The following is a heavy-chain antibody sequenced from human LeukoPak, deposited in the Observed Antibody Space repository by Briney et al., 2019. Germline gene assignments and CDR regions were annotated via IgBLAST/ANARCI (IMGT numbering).Heavy chain of an antibody. J-gene: IGHJ4*02. CDR2: ISGSSNYI. CDR1: GFTFSTSN. D-gene: IGHD3-16*01. CDR3: ARDFRGLVRGYHY. V-gene: IGHV3-21*01. Sequence: GGSLRLSCAASGFTFSTSNMNWVRQAPGKGLEWVSFISGSSNYIYYADSVKGRFTISRDNAKNSLYLQMNSLRAEDTAVYYCARDFRGLVRGYHYWGQGTLVTVSS.